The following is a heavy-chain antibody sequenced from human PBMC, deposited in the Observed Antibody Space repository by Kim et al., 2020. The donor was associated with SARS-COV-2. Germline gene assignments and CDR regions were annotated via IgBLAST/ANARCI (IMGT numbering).Heavy chain of an antibody. V-gene: IGHV3-74*01. CDR2: INGDGSDT. D-gene: IGHD1-7*01. CDR1: GFSFSTYW. CDR3: ARPLSGTNCYDY. J-gene: IGHJ4*02. Sequence: GGSLRLSCAASGFSFSTYWMNWVRQVPGKGLVCLARINGDGSDTTYADSVRGRFTISRDNARNMLYLQLNSLRAEDTALYYCARPLSGTNCYDYWGQGTLVTVSS.